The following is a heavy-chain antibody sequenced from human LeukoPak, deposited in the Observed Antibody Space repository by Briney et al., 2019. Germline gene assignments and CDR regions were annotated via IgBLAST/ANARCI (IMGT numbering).Heavy chain of an antibody. CDR1: GGSISSSSYY. CDR2: IYYSGST. D-gene: IGHD3-10*01. Sequence: ETLSLTCTVSGGSISSSSYYWGWIRQPPGKGLEWIGSIYYSGSTYYNPSLKSRVTISVDTSKNQFSLKLSSVTAADTAVYYCARDHKVVVQGVIARYFDYWGQGTLVTVSS. CDR3: ARDHKVVVQGVIARYFDY. V-gene: IGHV4-39*07. J-gene: IGHJ4*02.